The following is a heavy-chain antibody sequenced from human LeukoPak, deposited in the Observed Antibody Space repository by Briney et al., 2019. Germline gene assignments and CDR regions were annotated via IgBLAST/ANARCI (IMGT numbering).Heavy chain of an antibody. V-gene: IGHV4-34*01. CDR2: INHSGST. CDR3: ARAEGYSSGLYYH. J-gene: IGHJ5*02. Sequence: SETLSLTCAVYGGSFSGYYWSWIRQPPGKGLEWIGEINHSGSTNYNPSLKSRVTISVDTSKNQFSLKLSSVPAADTAVYYCARAEGYSSGLYYHCGQGTLVTVSS. D-gene: IGHD6-19*01. CDR1: GGSFSGYY.